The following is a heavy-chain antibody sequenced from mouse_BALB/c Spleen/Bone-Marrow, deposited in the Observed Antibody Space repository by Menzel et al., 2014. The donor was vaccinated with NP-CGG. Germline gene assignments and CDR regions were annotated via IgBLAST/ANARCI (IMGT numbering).Heavy chain of an antibody. CDR2: IWGGGST. J-gene: IGHJ4*01. CDR1: GFSLTDYG. D-gene: IGHD1-1*01. CDR3: AKHYGSYYAMDY. Sequence: VQLQQSGPGLVAPSQSLSITCTVSGFSLTDYGVSWIRQPPGKGLEWLGVIWGGGSTYCNSALKSRLSISKDNSRSQVFLKMNSLQTDDTAMYYCAKHYGSYYAMDYWGQGTSVTVSS. V-gene: IGHV2-6-5*01.